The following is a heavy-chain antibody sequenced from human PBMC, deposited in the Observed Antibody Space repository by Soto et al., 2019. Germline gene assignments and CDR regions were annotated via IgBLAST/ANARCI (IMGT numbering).Heavy chain of an antibody. Sequence: PGGSLRLCCAASGFTFSSYSMNWVRQAPGKGLEWVSSISSSSSYIYYADSVKGRFTISRDNAKNSLYLQMNSLRAEDTAVYYCARDLMCSSTSCYIYYYYMDVWGKGTTVTVSS. D-gene: IGHD2-2*02. J-gene: IGHJ6*03. CDR1: GFTFSSYS. CDR3: ARDLMCSSTSCYIYYYYMDV. V-gene: IGHV3-21*01. CDR2: ISSSSSYI.